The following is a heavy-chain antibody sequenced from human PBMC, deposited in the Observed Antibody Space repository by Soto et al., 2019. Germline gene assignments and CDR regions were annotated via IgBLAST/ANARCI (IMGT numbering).Heavy chain of an antibody. D-gene: IGHD2-15*01. CDR1: GGSFSGYY. V-gene: IGHV4-34*01. CDR2: INHSGST. Sequence: QVQLQQWGAGLLKPSETLSLTCAVYGGSFSGYYWSWIRQPPGKGLEWFGEINHSGSTNYNPSLKSRVTISVDTSKNQFSLKLSSVTAADTAVYYCARAECSGGSCSLSPQAFDIWGQGTMVTVSS. J-gene: IGHJ3*02. CDR3: ARAECSGGSCSLSPQAFDI.